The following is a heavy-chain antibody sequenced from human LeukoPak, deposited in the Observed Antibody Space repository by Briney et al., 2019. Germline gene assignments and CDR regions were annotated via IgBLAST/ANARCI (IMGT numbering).Heavy chain of an antibody. J-gene: IGHJ5*02. Sequence: ASVKVSCKASGYTFTGYYMHWVRQAPGQGLEWMGGINLNSGGTNYAQKFQGRVTMTRDTSISTTYMELSRLRSDDTAVYYCARGNEAAAGIGWFDPWGQGTLVTVSS. CDR2: INLNSGGT. CDR3: ARGNEAAAGIGWFDP. CDR1: GYTFTGYY. V-gene: IGHV1-2*02. D-gene: IGHD6-13*01.